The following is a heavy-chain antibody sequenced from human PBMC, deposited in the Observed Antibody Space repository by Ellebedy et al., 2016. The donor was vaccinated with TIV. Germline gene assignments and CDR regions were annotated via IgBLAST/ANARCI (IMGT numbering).Heavy chain of an antibody. V-gene: IGHV1-18*04. J-gene: IGHJ4*02. CDR1: GYTXXCYY. CDR2: INPNSGGT. D-gene: IGHD1-26*01. CDR3: ARNSYSGYVDY. Sequence: AASVKVSCKASGYTXXCYYILWVRPPPGHGLEWMGWINPNSGGTNYAQKLQGRVTMTTDTSTSTAYMELRSLRSDDRGVYYGARNSYSGYVDYWGQGTLVTVSS.